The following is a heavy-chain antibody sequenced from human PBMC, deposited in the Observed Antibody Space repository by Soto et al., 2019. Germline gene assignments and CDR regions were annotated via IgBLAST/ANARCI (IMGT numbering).Heavy chain of an antibody. CDR2: ISSDGSTK. D-gene: IGHD5-18*01. V-gene: IGHV3-30*03. CDR3: TGHIHTGH. CDR1: GFIFTNYG. Sequence: QVQLVESGGGVVQPGRSLRVSCAASGFIFTNYGMHWVRQAPGKGPEWVAVISSDGSTKYYADSVKGRFTISRDNSKNTLYLQMDSLRAEDTAVYYCTGHIHTGHWGQGTLVTVSS. J-gene: IGHJ4*02.